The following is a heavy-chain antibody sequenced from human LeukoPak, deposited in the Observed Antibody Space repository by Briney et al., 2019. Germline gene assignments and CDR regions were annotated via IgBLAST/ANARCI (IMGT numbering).Heavy chain of an antibody. D-gene: IGHD6-19*01. CDR2: INPDSGVT. J-gene: IGHJ4*02. Sequence: ASVKVSCKASGYTFTGSYIHWVRQAPGQRLEWMGWINPDSGVTKYAQNFQGRVTMTRDTSISTASMEMRSLKSDDTAVYYCARDFGSSSAWYEFDYWGQGTLVTVSS. CDR1: GYTFTGSY. V-gene: IGHV1-2*02. CDR3: ARDFGSSSAWYEFDY.